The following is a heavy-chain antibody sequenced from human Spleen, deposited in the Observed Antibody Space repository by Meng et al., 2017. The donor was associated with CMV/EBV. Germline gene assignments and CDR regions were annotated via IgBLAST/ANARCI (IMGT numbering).Heavy chain of an antibody. J-gene: IGHJ6*02. CDR1: GSSVRSKT. Sequence: CKASGSSVRSKTMNRVRQAPGERLKWMRRNIHIHGITNYKQKCKSRVTITADKSTTTAYMQLRSLRSEDTAVYYCAREGNYYGMDVWGQGTTVTVSS. CDR2: NIHIHGIT. CDR3: AREGNYYGMDV. V-gene: IGHV1-69*04.